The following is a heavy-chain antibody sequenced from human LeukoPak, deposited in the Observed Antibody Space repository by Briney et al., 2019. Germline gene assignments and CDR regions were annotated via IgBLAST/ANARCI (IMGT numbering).Heavy chain of an antibody. Sequence: SETLSLTCAVPGYSISRGYYWGWIRQPPGKGLEWIGSIYHSGTTYYNPSLKSRVTISVDTSKNQFSLKVRSVTAADTAVYYCAGWFGELLSLFAYWGQGALVTVSS. D-gene: IGHD3-10*01. CDR3: AGWFGELLSLFAY. CDR2: IYHSGTT. J-gene: IGHJ4*02. V-gene: IGHV4-38-2*01. CDR1: GYSISRGYY.